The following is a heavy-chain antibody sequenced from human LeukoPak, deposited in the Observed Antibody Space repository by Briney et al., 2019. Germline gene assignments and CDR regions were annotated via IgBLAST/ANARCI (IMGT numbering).Heavy chain of an antibody. CDR1: GGSFSGYY. CDR3: ARGPWRAATTDAFDI. CDR2: INHSGST. V-gene: IGHV4-34*01. J-gene: IGHJ3*02. D-gene: IGHD2-15*01. Sequence: SETLSLTCAVYGGSFSGYYWSWIRQPPGKGLEWIWEINHSGSTNYDPSLKSRVTISVDTSKNQFSLKLSSVTAADTAVYYCARGPWRAATTDAFDIWGQGTMVTVSS.